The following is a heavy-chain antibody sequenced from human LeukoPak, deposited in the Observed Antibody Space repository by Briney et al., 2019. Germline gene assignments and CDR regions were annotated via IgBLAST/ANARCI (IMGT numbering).Heavy chain of an antibody. D-gene: IGHD5-24*01. V-gene: IGHV4-39*07. Sequence: SETLSLTCTVSGGSISSSSYYWGWIRQPPGKGLESIVCIYYSGSTYSNPSLKSRATLSVDTSKNQFSLKLRSVTAADTAVYYCARDRGRDGYTRNWLDPWGQGTLVTVSS. J-gene: IGHJ5*02. CDR1: GGSISSSSYY. CDR2: IYYSGST. CDR3: ARDRGRDGYTRNWLDP.